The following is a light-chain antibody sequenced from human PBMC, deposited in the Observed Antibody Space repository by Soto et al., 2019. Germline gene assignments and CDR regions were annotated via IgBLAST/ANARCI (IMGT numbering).Light chain of an antibody. V-gene: IGKV1-39*01. CDR2: AAS. J-gene: IGKJ2*01. CDR3: HQSYSIPRT. Sequence: DIQMTQSPSSLSASVGDRVTITCRASQSISTYLNWYQQKPGKAPKLLIYAASSLQSGVPSRFSGSGSGTDFTLTISSLQPEDFATYYCHQSYSIPRTFGQGT. CDR1: QSISTY.